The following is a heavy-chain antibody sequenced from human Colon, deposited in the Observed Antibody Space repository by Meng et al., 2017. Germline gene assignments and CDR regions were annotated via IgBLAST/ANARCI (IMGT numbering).Heavy chain of an antibody. D-gene: IGHD5-12*01. V-gene: IGHV6-1*01. CDR3: ARGLGGYENDY. CDR1: GDSVSSNRAV. J-gene: IGHJ4*03. Sequence: QLTQSGPGLVKPPQTLSLTCAISGDSVSSNRAVWNWIRQTPSRGLEWLGRTWYRSRWYSDYAPSLKSRISVDPDTSKNEFSLQLHSVTPDDTAVYYCARGLGGYENDYWGQGKLVTVSS. CDR2: TWYRSRWYS.